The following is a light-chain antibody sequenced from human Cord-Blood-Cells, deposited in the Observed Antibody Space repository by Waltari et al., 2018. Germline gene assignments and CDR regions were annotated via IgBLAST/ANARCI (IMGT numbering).Light chain of an antibody. V-gene: IGKV1-39*01. J-gene: IGKJ4*01. CDR3: QQSYSTPLT. CDR2: PAP. Sequence: EIQITQSSSSLSASVGERVTITCRASQSTSSYFNWYQQKPGKAPKLLLYPAPSLESGVPSRFSGSGSGTDFTLTISSLQPEDFATYYCQQSYSTPLTFGGGTKVEIK. CDR1: QSTSSY.